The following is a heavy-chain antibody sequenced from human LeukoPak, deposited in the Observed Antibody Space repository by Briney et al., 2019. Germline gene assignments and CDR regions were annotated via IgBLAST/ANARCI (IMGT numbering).Heavy chain of an antibody. D-gene: IGHD2-15*01. CDR2: ISKNGGII. Sequence: GGSLRLSCAVSGFTFSSYWMTWVRQAPGEGLEWISYISKNGGIIYYADSVKGRFTVSRDRASDSVYLQMNSPRVEDTAVYYCALGYCSGGRCYHDAFDLWGQGTAVAVSS. CDR1: GFTFSSYW. CDR3: ALGYCSGGRCYHDAFDL. J-gene: IGHJ3*01. V-gene: IGHV3-48*01.